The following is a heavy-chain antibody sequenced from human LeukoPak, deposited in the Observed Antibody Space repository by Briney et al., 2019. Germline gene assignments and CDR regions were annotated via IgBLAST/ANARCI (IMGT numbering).Heavy chain of an antibody. J-gene: IGHJ4*01. V-gene: IGHV4-39*01. Sequence: SETLSLTCTISGGSISSNTFYWGWIRQTPGKRLEWIGSMYHSGSTYYNPSLKSRVTISVDTSKNQFSLKLSSVTAADTAVYYCAGLLGPDGVNYWGHGTLVTVSS. CDR2: MYHSGST. CDR1: GGSISSNTFY. D-gene: IGHD2-8*02. CDR3: AGLLGPDGVNY.